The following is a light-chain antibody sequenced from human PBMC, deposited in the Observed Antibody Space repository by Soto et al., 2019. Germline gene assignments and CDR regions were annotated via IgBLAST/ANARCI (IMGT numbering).Light chain of an antibody. Sequence: EIVLTQSPGTLSLSPGERATISCRASQSVSSSYLAWYQQKPGQAPRLLIYGASSRATGIPDRFSGSGSGTDFTITISRLEPEDFAVYYCQQYGSSPFGGGTKVVIK. CDR2: GAS. V-gene: IGKV3-20*01. CDR3: QQYGSSP. CDR1: QSVSSSY. J-gene: IGKJ4*02.